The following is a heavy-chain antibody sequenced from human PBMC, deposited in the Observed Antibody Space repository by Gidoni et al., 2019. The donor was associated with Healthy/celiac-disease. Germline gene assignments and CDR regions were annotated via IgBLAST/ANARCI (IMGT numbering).Heavy chain of an antibody. Sequence: WGRLGPGKGLEWVANIKQDGREKYYVDSVKGRFTISRDNAKNSLYLQMNSLRAEDTAVDYCARNAPYGSGSYYVPPYFDYWGQGTLVTVSS. CDR2: IKQDGREK. CDR3: ARNAPYGSGSYYVPPYFDY. D-gene: IGHD3-10*01. J-gene: IGHJ4*02. V-gene: IGHV3-7*01.